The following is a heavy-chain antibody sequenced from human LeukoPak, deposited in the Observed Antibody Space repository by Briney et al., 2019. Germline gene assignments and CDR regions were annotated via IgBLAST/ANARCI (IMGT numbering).Heavy chain of an antibody. CDR1: GFTFSSYA. D-gene: IGHD5-18*01. CDR2: ISSNGGST. CDR3: VKDDVDTAMVTEEYYYYYGMDV. J-gene: IGHJ6*04. Sequence: GGSLRLSCSASGFTFSSYAMHWVRQAPGKGLEYVSAISSNGGSTYYADSVKGRFTISRDNSKNTLYLQMSSLRAEDTAVYYCVKDDVDTAMVTEEYYYYYGMDVWGKGTTVTVSS. V-gene: IGHV3-64D*06.